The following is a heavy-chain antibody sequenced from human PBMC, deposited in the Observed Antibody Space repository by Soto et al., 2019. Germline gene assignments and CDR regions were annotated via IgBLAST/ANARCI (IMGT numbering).Heavy chain of an antibody. V-gene: IGHV3-13*01. CDR2: IGTAGDT. D-gene: IGHD2-15*01. Sequence: PGGSLRLSCEASGFTLGGFDMHWVRQPTGKGLEWVSTIGTAGDTYYAVSVKGRFTISRDNAKNSLSLQMNSLRAGDTAVYFCARGQEVGAHFFDSWGQGTQVTVSS. CDR1: GFTLGGFD. CDR3: ARGQEVGAHFFDS. J-gene: IGHJ4*02.